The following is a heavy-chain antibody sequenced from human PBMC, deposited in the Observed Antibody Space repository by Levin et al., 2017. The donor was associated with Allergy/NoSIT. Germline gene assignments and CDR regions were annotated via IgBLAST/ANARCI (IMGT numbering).Heavy chain of an antibody. CDR2: INLDGSST. CDR1: ESTFTTHW. V-gene: IGHV3-74*01. J-gene: IGHJ2*01. CDR3: AGDRQRSWYFDL. D-gene: IGHD4-17*01. Sequence: SGGSLRLSCAASESTFTTHWMHWVRQTPGKGLVWVSRINLDGSSTSYADSVKGRFTTSRDNAKNTLYLQMNNVRVEDTGIYYCAGDRQRSWYFDLWGRGTLVTVSS.